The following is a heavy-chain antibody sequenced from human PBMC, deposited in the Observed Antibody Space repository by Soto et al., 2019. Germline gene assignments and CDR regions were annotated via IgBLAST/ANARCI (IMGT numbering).Heavy chain of an antibody. CDR3: AKRTTGYLEYFQN. D-gene: IGHD1-1*01. CDR2: VSGRGDMT. V-gene: IGHV3-23*01. Sequence: LESGGGFAQPGGSLRLSCAASGFAFSSYAMTWVRQAPGKGLEWVAAVSGRGDMTYYADSVKGRFIISRDNSNNTLFLQMDSLRVDDTAVFFCAKRTTGYLEYFQNWGQGTLVTVSS. J-gene: IGHJ1*01. CDR1: GFAFSSYA.